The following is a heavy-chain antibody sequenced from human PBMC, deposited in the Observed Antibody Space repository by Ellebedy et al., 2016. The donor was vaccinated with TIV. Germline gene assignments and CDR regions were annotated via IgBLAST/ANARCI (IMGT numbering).Heavy chain of an antibody. CDR2: IHPDGSEK. CDR3: ARDYYGSEN. J-gene: IGHJ4*02. Sequence: PGGSLRLSCAASGFTFSGYWMSWVRQATGKGLEWVANIHPDGSEKYYVDSVKGRFTISRDNAKNSLYLEMNSLRAEDTAVYYCARDYYGSENWGQGTLVTVSS. CDR1: GFTFSGYW. D-gene: IGHD3-10*01. V-gene: IGHV3-7*01.